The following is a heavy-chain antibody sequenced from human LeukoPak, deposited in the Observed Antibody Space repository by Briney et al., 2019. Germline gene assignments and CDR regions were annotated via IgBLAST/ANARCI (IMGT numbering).Heavy chain of an antibody. CDR3: ARHGKGVTYFYAFDI. Sequence: SETLSLTCTVSGGSIDNYWWSWIRQPPGKGLEWIAYIYASGGTNSNPSLNSRVTISVDTPKNQFSLTLSSVTAADTAVYYCARHGKGVTYFYAFDIWGQGTMVTVSS. V-gene: IGHV4-4*09. CDR1: GGSIDNYW. J-gene: IGHJ3*02. D-gene: IGHD2/OR15-2a*01. CDR2: IYASGGT.